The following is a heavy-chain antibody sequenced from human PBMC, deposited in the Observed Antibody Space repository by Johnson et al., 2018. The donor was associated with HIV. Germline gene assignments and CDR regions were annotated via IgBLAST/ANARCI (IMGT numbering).Heavy chain of an antibody. CDR1: GFTFDDYA. Sequence: VQLVESGGGLVQPGRSLRLSCRTSGFTFDDYAMHWVRQVPGKGLEWVSGISWNRGSIGYADSVKGRFTISRDNAKNSLYLQMNSLRAEDTALYYCAKDMGSSWYDPWDAFDIWGQGTVVTVSS. CDR2: ISWNRGSI. J-gene: IGHJ3*02. CDR3: AKDMGSSWYDPWDAFDI. D-gene: IGHD6-13*01. V-gene: IGHV3-9*01.